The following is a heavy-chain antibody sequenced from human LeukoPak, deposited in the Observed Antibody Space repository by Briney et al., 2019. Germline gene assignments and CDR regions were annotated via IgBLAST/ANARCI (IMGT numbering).Heavy chain of an antibody. V-gene: IGHV4-34*01. J-gene: IGHJ5*02. CDR1: GGSFSGHY. CDR2: INHGGST. Sequence: SETLSLTCAVSGGSFSGHYWNWIRQPPGKGLEWIGEINHGGSTNYNPSLKSRVTISVDTSKNQFSLKLSSVTAADTAVYYCARGHESIKTFGEVIKSRTRWFDPWGQGTLVTVSS. D-gene: IGHD3-3*01. CDR3: ARGHESIKTFGEVIKSRTRWFDP.